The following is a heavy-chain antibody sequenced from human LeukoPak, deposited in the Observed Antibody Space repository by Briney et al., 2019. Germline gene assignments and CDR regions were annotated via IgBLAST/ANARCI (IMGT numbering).Heavy chain of an antibody. CDR2: ISGSGST. CDR1: GFTFSNYA. Sequence: GGSLRLSCAASGFTFSNYAMSWVHQAPGKGLEWVSAISGSGSTYDADSVKGRFTISRDNSKNTLYLQMDGLRADDTAVYYCATLWVDTSGYQNYDCWGQGTLVTVSS. D-gene: IGHD3-22*01. J-gene: IGHJ4*02. CDR3: ATLWVDTSGYQNYDC. V-gene: IGHV3-23*01.